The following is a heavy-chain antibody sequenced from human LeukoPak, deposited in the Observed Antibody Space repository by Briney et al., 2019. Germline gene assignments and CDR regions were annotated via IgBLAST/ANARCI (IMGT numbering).Heavy chain of an antibody. V-gene: IGHV3-48*02. D-gene: IGHD3-9*01. CDR2: ISSSSSTI. J-gene: IGHJ4*02. CDR1: GFTFSTNS. Sequence: AGSLRLSCAASGFTFSTNSLNWVRQAQGKGLEWVSYISSSSSTIYYADSVKGRFTISRDNAKNSLYPQMNSLRDEDTGVYYCARGSTIFGGQGTLVTVSS. CDR3: ARGSTIF.